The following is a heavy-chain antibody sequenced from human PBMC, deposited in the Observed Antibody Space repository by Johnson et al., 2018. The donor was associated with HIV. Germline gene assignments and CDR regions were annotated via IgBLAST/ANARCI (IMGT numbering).Heavy chain of an antibody. D-gene: IGHD2-15*01. CDR3: ARDQCADWSCGSCDSVPLAFDI. Sequence: VQLVESGGGLVQPGGSLRLSCAASGFTFSSYWMGWVRQAPGKGLEWVAYIKQDGSEKYYVDSLKGRFTISRDNAKNSLYLQMNRLRAEDTAVYYCARDQCADWSCGSCDSVPLAFDIWGQGTMVTVSA. CDR2: IKQDGSEK. V-gene: IGHV3-7*01. CDR1: GFTFSSYW. J-gene: IGHJ3*02.